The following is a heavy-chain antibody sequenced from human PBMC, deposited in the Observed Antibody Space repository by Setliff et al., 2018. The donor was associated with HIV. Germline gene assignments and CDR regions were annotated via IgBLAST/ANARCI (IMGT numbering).Heavy chain of an antibody. J-gene: IGHJ6*03. CDR3: ARDGGYYYYMDV. Sequence: ASVKVSCKASGYTFTSYAMHWVRQAPGQRLEWMGWINAGNGNTKYSQKFQGRVTITRDTSADTVYMELSSLRSEDTAVYYCARDGGYYYYMDVWGKGTTVTVSS. V-gene: IGHV1-3*01. CDR1: GYTFTSYA. CDR2: INAGNGNT. D-gene: IGHD3-10*01.